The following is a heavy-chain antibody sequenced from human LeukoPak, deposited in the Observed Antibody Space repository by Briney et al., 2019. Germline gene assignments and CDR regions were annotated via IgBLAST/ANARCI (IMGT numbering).Heavy chain of an antibody. Sequence: GASVKASCKASGYTFTGYYMHWVRQAPGQGLEWMGWINPNSGGTNYAQKFQGRVTMTRDTSISTAYMELSRLRSDDTAVYYCARDLKRFRGFDPWGQGTLVTVSS. D-gene: IGHD5-24*01. V-gene: IGHV1-2*02. J-gene: IGHJ5*02. CDR1: GYTFTGYY. CDR2: INPNSGGT. CDR3: ARDLKRFRGFDP.